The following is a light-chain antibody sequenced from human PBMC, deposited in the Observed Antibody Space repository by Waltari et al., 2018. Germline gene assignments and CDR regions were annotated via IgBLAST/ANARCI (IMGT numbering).Light chain of an antibody. CDR2: GAS. CDR3: QQYNNWPPLIT. J-gene: IGKJ5*01. Sequence: DIVMTQSPATLSVSPGERATIPCRASQSVSSNLAWYQQKPGQAPRLLIYGASTRATGIPARFSGSGSGTEFTLTISSLQSEDFAVYYCQQYNNWPPLITFGQGTRLEIK. V-gene: IGKV3D-15*01. CDR1: QSVSSN.